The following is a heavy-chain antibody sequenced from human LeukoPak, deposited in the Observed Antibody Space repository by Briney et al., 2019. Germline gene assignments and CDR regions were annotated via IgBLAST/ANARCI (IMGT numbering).Heavy chain of an antibody. Sequence: PGGSLRLSCAASVFTFSSYAMSCVREAPGGGLEWVSAISGSSGSTYYADSVKGRFTISRDNPKNTLYLQMNSLRAEDTAVYYCANFNPTPAAGPYYWGQGTLVTVSS. V-gene: IGHV3-23*01. CDR3: ANFNPTPAAGPYY. D-gene: IGHD6-13*01. J-gene: IGHJ4*02. CDR2: ISGSSGST. CDR1: VFTFSSYA.